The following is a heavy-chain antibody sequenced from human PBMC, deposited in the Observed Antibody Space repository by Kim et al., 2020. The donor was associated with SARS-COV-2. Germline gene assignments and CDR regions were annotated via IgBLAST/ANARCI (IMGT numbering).Heavy chain of an antibody. CDR3: AKDIVPGPSPEAFDI. D-gene: IGHD1-26*01. V-gene: IGHV3-9*01. Sequence: GGSLRLSCAASGFTFGDYAMHWVRQAPGKGLEWVSGISWNSGSIGYADSVKGRFTISRDNAKNSLYLQMNSLRAEDTALYYCAKDIVPGPSPEAFDIWGQGTMVTVSS. CDR2: ISWNSGSI. J-gene: IGHJ3*02. CDR1: GFTFGDYA.